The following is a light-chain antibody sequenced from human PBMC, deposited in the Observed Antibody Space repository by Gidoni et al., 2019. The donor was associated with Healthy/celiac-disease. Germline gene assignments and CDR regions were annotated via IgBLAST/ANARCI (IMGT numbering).Light chain of an antibody. Sequence: EIQMTQYPSSLSASVGDRVTITSRAGQSSSSYLNWDQQKPGKAPKLLIYASSSLQSGVPSMFSSSGSGTDCTLTLSRLQPEDFATYYCQQSYSTLSLTFGGGTKVEIK. V-gene: IGKV1-39*01. CDR2: ASS. CDR1: QSSSSY. CDR3: QQSYSTLSLT. J-gene: IGKJ4*01.